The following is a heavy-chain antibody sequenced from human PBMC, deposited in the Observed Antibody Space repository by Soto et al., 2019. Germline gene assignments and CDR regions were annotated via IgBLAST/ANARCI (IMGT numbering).Heavy chain of an antibody. Sequence: WSWIRQSPGKGLEWIGYIYHSGSTYYNPSLKSRVTISVDRSKNQFSLKLSSVTAADTAVYYCASLPYSSSGGFDIWGQGTMVTVSS. D-gene: IGHD6-6*01. CDR3: ASLPYSSSGGFDI. V-gene: IGHV4-30-2*06. J-gene: IGHJ3*02. CDR2: IYHSGST.